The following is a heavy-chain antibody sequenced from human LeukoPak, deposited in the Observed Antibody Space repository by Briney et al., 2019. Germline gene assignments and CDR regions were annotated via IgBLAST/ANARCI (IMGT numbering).Heavy chain of an antibody. V-gene: IGHV3-23*01. J-gene: IGHJ4*02. Sequence: GGSLRLSCAASGFTFSSYDMHWVRQATGKGLEWVSAISGSGGSTYYADSVKGRFNIFRDNSKNTLYLQMNSLRAEDTAVYYCAREGGTEADRKWELLRFDYWGQGTLVTVSS. D-gene: IGHD1-26*01. CDR1: GFTFSSYD. CDR2: ISGSGGST. CDR3: AREGGTEADRKWELLRFDY.